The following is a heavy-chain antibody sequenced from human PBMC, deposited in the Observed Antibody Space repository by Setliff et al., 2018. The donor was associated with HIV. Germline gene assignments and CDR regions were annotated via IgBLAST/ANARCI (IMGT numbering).Heavy chain of an antibody. CDR3: AREVLRGGDDAFGL. V-gene: IGHV3-23*01. J-gene: IGHJ3*01. Sequence: HPGGSLRLSCAASGFTFSTYAMGWVRQAPGKGLEWVSTVGAVGAPTHYAESVRGRFTISGDYAKNSVYLQMNSLRVEDSAVYYCAREVLRGGDDAFGLWGRGTVVT. CDR2: VGAVGAPT. D-gene: IGHD3-10*01. CDR1: GFTFSTYA.